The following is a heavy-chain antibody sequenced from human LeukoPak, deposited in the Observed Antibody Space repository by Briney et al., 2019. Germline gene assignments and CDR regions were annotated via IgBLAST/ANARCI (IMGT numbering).Heavy chain of an antibody. CDR2: INHRGNT. V-gene: IGHV4-34*01. J-gene: IGHJ3*02. CDR3: ARGPRFEYESPI. Sequence: RTSETLSLTCAVYGGSFSNYYWSWIRQPPEKRPEWIGEINHRGNTNYNPSLKNRVTISVDTSKNQVSLKVNSVTAADTAVYYCARGPRFEYESPIWGQGTAVTVSP. D-gene: IGHD3-16*01. CDR1: GGSFSNYY.